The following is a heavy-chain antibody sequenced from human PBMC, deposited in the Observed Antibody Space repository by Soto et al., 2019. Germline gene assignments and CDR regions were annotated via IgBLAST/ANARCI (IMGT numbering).Heavy chain of an antibody. CDR2: IYWDNDK. Sequence: SGPTLVNPTQTLTLTCTFSGFSLNTTAVGVGWIRQPPGKALEWLALIYWDNDKRYNTSLKTRLTITKDTSKNQVVLKMTNMDPVDTATYFCAYRGGDDYVWGSYKDAFDIWGQGTMVTVSS. D-gene: IGHD3-16*01. V-gene: IGHV2-5*02. J-gene: IGHJ3*02. CDR1: GFSLNTTAVG. CDR3: AYRGGDDYVWGSYKDAFDI.